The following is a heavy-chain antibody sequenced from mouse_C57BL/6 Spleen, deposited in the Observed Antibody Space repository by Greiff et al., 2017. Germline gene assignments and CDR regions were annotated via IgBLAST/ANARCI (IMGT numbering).Heavy chain of an antibody. Sequence: QVQLKQPGAELVRPGSSVKLSCKASGYTFTSYWMDWVKQRPGQGLEWIGNIYPSDSETHYNQKFKDKATLTVDKSSSTAYMQLSSLTSEDSAVYYCARIHYSYAMDYWGQGTSVTVSS. V-gene: IGHV1-61*01. J-gene: IGHJ4*01. CDR2: IYPSDSET. D-gene: IGHD1-2*01. CDR1: GYTFTSYW. CDR3: ARIHYSYAMDY.